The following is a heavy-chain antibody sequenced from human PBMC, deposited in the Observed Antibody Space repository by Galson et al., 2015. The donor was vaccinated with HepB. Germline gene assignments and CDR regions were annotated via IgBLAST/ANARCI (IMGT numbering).Heavy chain of an antibody. CDR1: GFTFSSYS. CDR3: ARDRGRMVATLGGFDY. J-gene: IGHJ4*02. Sequence: SLRLSCAASGFTFSSYSMNWVRQAPGKGLEWVSSISSSSSYIYYADSVKGRFTISRDNAKNSLYLQMNSLRAEDTAVYYCARDRGRMVATLGGFDYWGQGTLVTVSS. V-gene: IGHV3-21*01. D-gene: IGHD5-12*01. CDR2: ISSSSSYI.